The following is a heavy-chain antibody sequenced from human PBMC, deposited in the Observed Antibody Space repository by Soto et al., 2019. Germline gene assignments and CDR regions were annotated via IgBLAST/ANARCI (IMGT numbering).Heavy chain of an antibody. V-gene: IGHV4-61*01. Sequence: SETLSLTCTVSGGSVSSVNYYWSWIRQPPEKGLEWIGCIYHGGSTNYNPSLKSRVTISGDTSKNQFSLKLSCVPAADTAVYYCCAFRMVRGVLRDDYWGQGTLVTVSS. D-gene: IGHD3-10*01. J-gene: IGHJ4*02. CDR3: CAFRMVRGVLRDDY. CDR1: GGSVSSVNYY. CDR2: IYHGGST.